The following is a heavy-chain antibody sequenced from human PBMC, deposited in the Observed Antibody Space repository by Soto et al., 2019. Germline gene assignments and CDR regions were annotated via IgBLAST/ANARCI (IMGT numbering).Heavy chain of an antibody. V-gene: IGHV3-15*07. Sequence: GGSLRLSCAASGFTFSNTWMNWVRQAPGKGLEWVGRIKSKTDGGTTDYAAPVKGRFTISRDDSKNTLYLQMNSLKTEDTAVYYCTTDRVVTGFNYYYYGMDVWGQGTTVTVSS. D-gene: IGHD2-21*02. J-gene: IGHJ6*02. CDR1: GFTFSNTW. CDR2: IKSKTDGGTT. CDR3: TTDRVVTGFNYYYYGMDV.